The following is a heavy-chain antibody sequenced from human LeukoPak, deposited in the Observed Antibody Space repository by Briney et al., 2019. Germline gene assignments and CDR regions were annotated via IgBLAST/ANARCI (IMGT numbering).Heavy chain of an antibody. CDR2: ISGDGGST. Sequence: PGGSLRLSCAASGFSFDDYAMHWVRQAPGKGLEWVSLISGDGGSTYYADSVKGRFTISRDNSKNSLYLQMNRLRTEDTALYYCAKDNQWLVQNYFYYYMDVWGKGTTVTASS. J-gene: IGHJ6*03. D-gene: IGHD6-19*01. CDR1: GFSFDDYA. V-gene: IGHV3-43*02. CDR3: AKDNQWLVQNYFYYYMDV.